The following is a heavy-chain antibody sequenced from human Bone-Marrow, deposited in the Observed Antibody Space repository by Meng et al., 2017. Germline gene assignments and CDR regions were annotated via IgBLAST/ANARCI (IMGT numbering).Heavy chain of an antibody. V-gene: IGHV3-30*04. CDR1: GFTFSSYA. CDR2: ISYDGSNK. J-gene: IGHJ2*01. CDR3: ARFDDYGGNSGRDL. Sequence: QVQLVESGGGVVQPGMSLRLSCAVSGFTFSSYAMHWVRQAPGKGLEWVAVISYDGSNKYYADSVKGRFTISRDNSKNTLYLQMNSLRAEDTAVYYCARFDDYGGNSGRDLWGRGTLVTVSS. D-gene: IGHD4-23*01.